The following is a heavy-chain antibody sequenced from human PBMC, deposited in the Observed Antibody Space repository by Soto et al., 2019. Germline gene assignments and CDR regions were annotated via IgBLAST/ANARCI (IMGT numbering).Heavy chain of an antibody. CDR1: GFTFSDYY. CDR2: ISSSGSTI. Sequence: GGSLRLSCAASGFTFSDYYMSWIRQAPGKGLEWVSYISSSGSTIYSADSVTGRFTISRDNAKNSLYLQMNSLRADGTAVYYCARARYSISSAGYYFDCWGQGTMVTVPS. J-gene: IGHJ4*02. D-gene: IGHD6-6*01. V-gene: IGHV3-11*01. CDR3: ARARYSISSAGYYFDC.